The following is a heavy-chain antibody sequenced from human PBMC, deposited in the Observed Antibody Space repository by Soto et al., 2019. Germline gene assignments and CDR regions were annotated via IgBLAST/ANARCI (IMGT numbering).Heavy chain of an antibody. CDR1: GFTFSSYA. CDR2: ISGSGGST. D-gene: IGHD4-17*01. Sequence: PGGSLRLSCAASGFTFSSYAMSWVRQAPGKGLEWVSAISGSGGSTYYADSVKGRFTISRDNSKNTLYLQMNSLRAEDTAVYYCANLDYGDYVSPQEPYFDYWGQGTLVTVSS. J-gene: IGHJ4*02. CDR3: ANLDYGDYVSPQEPYFDY. V-gene: IGHV3-23*01.